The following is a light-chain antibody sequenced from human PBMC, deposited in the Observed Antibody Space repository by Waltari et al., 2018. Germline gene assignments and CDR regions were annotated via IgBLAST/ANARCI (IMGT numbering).Light chain of an antibody. J-gene: IGLJ3*02. Sequence: SYELPQQPSVSVSPGQPATITCPGHHSCDKYVFWYQQTPGQSPVLVIYQDSKRPSGIPERFSGSNSGNTATLTISGTQALDEADYYCQAWDSKTVVFGGGTKLTVL. CDR1: HSCDKY. CDR3: QAWDSKTVV. V-gene: IGLV3-1*01. CDR2: QDS.